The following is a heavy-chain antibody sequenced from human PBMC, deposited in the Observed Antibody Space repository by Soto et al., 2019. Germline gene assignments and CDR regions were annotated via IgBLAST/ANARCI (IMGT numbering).Heavy chain of an antibody. J-gene: IGHJ4*02. CDR1: EYTFSSSA. D-gene: IGHD2-21*01. V-gene: IGHV3-23*01. Sequence: PGGSLRLSCAAFEYTFSSSAMSWVRLAPGKGLKWVSSIDSSSAFIYYADSVKGRVAISRNNSKNTLYLQINSLRADDTAVYYCTTGGRVKSWDYWGQGTPVTVSS. CDR3: TTGGRVKSWDY. CDR2: IDSSSAFI.